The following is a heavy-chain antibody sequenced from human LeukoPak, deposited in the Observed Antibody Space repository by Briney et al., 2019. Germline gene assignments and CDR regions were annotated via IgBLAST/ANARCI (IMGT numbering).Heavy chain of an antibody. CDR3: ARPYYYDSRIDP. V-gene: IGHV4-30-4*01. D-gene: IGHD3-22*01. CDR1: GGSISSGDYY. J-gene: IGHJ5*02. Sequence: SQTLSLTCTVSGGSISSGDYYWSWIRQPPGKGLEWIAYMYYSGSTYYNPSLKSRVTMSADTSKNQLSLKLSSVTAADAAVYHCARPYYYDSRIDPWGQGILVTVSS. CDR2: MYYSGST.